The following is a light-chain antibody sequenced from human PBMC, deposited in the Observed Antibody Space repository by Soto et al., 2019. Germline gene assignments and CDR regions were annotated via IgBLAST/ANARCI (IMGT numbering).Light chain of an antibody. V-gene: IGKV3-20*01. CDR3: QQYGSSPPIN. Sequence: EIVLTQSPGTLSLSPGERATLSCRASQIVSSSYLAWYQQKPGQAPRLLIYGASSRATGIPDRFSGSGSGTDFTLTISRLEPEDFAVYYCQQYGSSPPINFGPGTRLEIK. J-gene: IGKJ5*01. CDR2: GAS. CDR1: QIVSSSY.